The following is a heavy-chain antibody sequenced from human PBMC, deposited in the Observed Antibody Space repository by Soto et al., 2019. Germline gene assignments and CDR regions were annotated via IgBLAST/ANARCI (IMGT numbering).Heavy chain of an antibody. CDR3: AKSKTTGWSQPYYYGMDV. V-gene: IGHV4-31*03. Sequence: TSETLSLTCTVSGGSISSGGYYWSWIRQHPGKGLEWIGYIYYSGSTYYNPSLKSRVTISVDTSKNQFSLKLSSVTAADTAVYYCAKSKTTGWSQPYYYGMDVWGQGTTVTVSS. J-gene: IGHJ6*02. CDR2: IYYSGST. CDR1: GGSISSGGYY. D-gene: IGHD6-19*01.